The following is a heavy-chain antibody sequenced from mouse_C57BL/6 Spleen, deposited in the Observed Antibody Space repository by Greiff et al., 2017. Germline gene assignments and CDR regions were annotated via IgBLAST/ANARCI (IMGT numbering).Heavy chain of an antibody. CDR3: ARDRMVTKYFDY. CDR1: GFTFSSYA. J-gene: IGHJ2*01. Sequence: EVQLQESGGGLVKPGGSLKLSCAASGFTFSSYAMSWVRQTPEKRLEWVATISDGGSYTYYPDNVKGRFTISRDNAKNNLYLQMSHLKSEDTAMYYCARDRMVTKYFDYWGQGTTLTVSS. V-gene: IGHV5-4*01. D-gene: IGHD2-3*01. CDR2: ISDGGSYT.